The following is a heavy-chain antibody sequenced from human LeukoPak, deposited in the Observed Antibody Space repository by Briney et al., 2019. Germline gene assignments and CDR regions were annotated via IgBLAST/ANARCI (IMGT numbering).Heavy chain of an antibody. J-gene: IGHJ4*02. D-gene: IGHD1-26*01. CDR2: IKEDGSEK. V-gene: IGHV3-7*05. CDR3: ARDKVVGATLLDY. CDR1: GFTFNTYW. Sequence: PGVTLRLSCAASGFTFNTYWMSWVRQAPGKGLEWVANIKEDGSEKYYVDSVKGRFTISRDNAKNSLFLQMNSLRAEDTAVYYCARDKVVGATLLDYWGQGTLVTV.